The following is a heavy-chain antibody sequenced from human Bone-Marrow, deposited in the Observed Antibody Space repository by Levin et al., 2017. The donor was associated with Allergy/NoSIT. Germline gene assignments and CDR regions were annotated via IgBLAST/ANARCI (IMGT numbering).Heavy chain of an antibody. CDR2: INSDGSST. CDR1: GFTFSSYW. V-gene: IGHV3-74*01. J-gene: IGHJ5*02. D-gene: IGHD3-3*01. Sequence: GESLKISCAASGFTFSSYWMHWVRQAPGKGLVWVSRINSDGSSTSYADSVKGRFTISRDNAKNTLYLQMNSLRAEDTAVYYCARGDYDFWSGYYGNSPLFDPWGQGTLVTVSS. CDR3: ARGDYDFWSGYYGNSPLFDP.